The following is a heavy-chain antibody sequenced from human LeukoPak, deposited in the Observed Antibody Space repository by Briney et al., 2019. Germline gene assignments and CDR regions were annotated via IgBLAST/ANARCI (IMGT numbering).Heavy chain of an antibody. CDR3: ARDPSYYYDSSGYYTRHFDY. V-gene: IGHV1-8*01. CDR2: MNPNSGNT. D-gene: IGHD3-22*01. J-gene: IGHJ4*02. CDR1: GYTFTSYD. Sequence: ASVKVSCKASGYTFTSYDINWVRQATGQGLEWMGWMNPNSGNTGYAQKFQGRVTMTRDTSISTAYMELSRLRSDDTAVYYCARDPSYYYDSSGYYTRHFDYWGQGTLVTVSS.